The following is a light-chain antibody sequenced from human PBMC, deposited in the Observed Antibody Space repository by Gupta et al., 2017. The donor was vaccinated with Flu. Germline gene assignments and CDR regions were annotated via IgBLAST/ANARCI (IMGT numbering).Light chain of an antibody. V-gene: IGKV1-39*01. CDR1: QNIGIS. J-gene: IGKJ2*01. Sequence: SLSASIGDRGTITCRASQNIGISLIWFQQRPGKAPKLLIYAATTLQSGVPSRFVGSGSGTDFTLTISNLQREDFATYHCQQSYSDPQDTFGQGTKLEIK. CDR2: AAT. CDR3: QQSYSDPQDT.